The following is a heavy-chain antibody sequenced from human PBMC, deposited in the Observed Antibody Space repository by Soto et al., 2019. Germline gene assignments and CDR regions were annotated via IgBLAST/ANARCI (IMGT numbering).Heavy chain of an antibody. CDR2: IYHSGST. Sequence: SDTLSLTCAIASASISSLKWWSQVRQSPERGLEWVGEIYHSGSTNYNPSLKSRVTISIDNSKNQFSLKLSSVTAADTAVYYCASKFGELLADAFDIWGQGTMVT. D-gene: IGHD3-10*01. J-gene: IGHJ3*02. CDR3: ASKFGELLADAFDI. CDR1: SASISSLKW. V-gene: IGHV4-4*02.